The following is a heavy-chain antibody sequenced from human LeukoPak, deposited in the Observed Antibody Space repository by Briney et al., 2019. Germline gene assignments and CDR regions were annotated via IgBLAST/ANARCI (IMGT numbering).Heavy chain of an antibody. Sequence: PSETLSLTCTVSGGSISSGGYYWSWIRQHPGKGLEWIGYIYYSGSTYYNPSLKSRVTISVDTSKNQFSLKLSSVTAADTAVYYCARIKRAVAGHLIIDYWGQGTLVTVSS. CDR2: IYYSGST. J-gene: IGHJ4*02. V-gene: IGHV4-31*03. D-gene: IGHD6-19*01. CDR1: GGSISSGGYY. CDR3: ARIKRAVAGHLIIDY.